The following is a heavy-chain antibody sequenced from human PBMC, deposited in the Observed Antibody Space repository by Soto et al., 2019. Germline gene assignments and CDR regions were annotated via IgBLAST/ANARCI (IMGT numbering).Heavy chain of an antibody. Sequence: GGSLRLSCAASGFTFSAYAFHWVRQAPGKGLEWLSVISYDGRETHYADSVEGRFIISRDSSKKTAYLQMNSLRGDDTAVYFCATDPMAVTGSFIDSWGQGTLVTVSS. D-gene: IGHD2-21*02. CDR1: GFTFSAYA. CDR3: ATDPMAVTGSFIDS. J-gene: IGHJ4*02. CDR2: ISYDGRET. V-gene: IGHV3-30-3*01.